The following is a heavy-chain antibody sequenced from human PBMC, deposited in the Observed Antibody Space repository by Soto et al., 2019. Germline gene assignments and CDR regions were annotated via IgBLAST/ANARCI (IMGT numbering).Heavy chain of an antibody. V-gene: IGHV4-59*01. CDR2: IYYSGST. Sequence: SETLSLSCTVSGCSISSYYWSWIRQPPGKGLEWIGYIYYSGSTNYNPSLKSRVTISVDTSKNQFSLKLSSVTAADTAVYYCAGGDAYYYDSSGYYDGAFDIWGQGTMVTVSS. CDR1: GCSISSYY. J-gene: IGHJ3*02. CDR3: AGGDAYYYDSSGYYDGAFDI. D-gene: IGHD3-22*01.